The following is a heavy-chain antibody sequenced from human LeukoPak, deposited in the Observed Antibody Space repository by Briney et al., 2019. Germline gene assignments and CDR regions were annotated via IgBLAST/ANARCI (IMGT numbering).Heavy chain of an antibody. CDR1: RFTFSSYW. V-gene: IGHV3-7*01. D-gene: IGHD3-3*01. Sequence: PGGSLRLSCTASRFTFSSYWMNWVRQAPGKGLELVANIKQDGSEKYYVDSVKGRFTISRDNAKNSLYLQMNSLRAEDTAMYYCVKPITISGATDAFDIWGQGTMVTVSS. J-gene: IGHJ3*02. CDR3: VKPITISGATDAFDI. CDR2: IKQDGSEK.